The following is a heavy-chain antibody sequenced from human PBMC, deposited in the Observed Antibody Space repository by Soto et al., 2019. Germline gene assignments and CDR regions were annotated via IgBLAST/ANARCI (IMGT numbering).Heavy chain of an antibody. J-gene: IGHJ4*02. D-gene: IGHD6-19*01. CDR2: ISAYDGNT. Sequence: ASVKVSCKAAGYTFTSYGISWVRQAPGQGLEWMGWISAYDGNTNYAQKLQGRVTMTTDTSTSTAYMVLGGLRSDDTPVYYCARDRGYRYSSGWYPGYWGQGTLVTVSS. CDR3: ARDRGYRYSSGWYPGY. V-gene: IGHV1-18*01. CDR1: GYTFTSYG.